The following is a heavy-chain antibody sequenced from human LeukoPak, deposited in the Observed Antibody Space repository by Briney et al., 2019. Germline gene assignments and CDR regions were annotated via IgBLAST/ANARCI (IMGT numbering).Heavy chain of an antibody. CDR3: ARAMPDCSSTSCYSV. J-gene: IGHJ4*02. CDR2: INHSGST. D-gene: IGHD2-2*01. Sequence: SETLSLTCAVYGGSFSVYYWSGGPDPPGGGRECVGEINHSGSTNYNPSPRSRVTTSVDTSKSQFSLKLSSVTAADTAVYYCARAMPDCSSTSCYSVWGQGTLVTVSS. V-gene: IGHV4-34*01. CDR1: GGSFSVYY.